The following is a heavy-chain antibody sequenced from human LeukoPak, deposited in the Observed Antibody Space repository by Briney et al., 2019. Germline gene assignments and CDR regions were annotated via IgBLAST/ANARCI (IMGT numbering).Heavy chain of an antibody. V-gene: IGHV4-59*08. CDR1: GVSISDFH. Sequence: SETLSLTCTVAGVSISDFHWSWLRQSPEKGLEWIGWITNSGDANYNPSLESRLAMSAETTKRQLSLRVTSVTDADTAVYYCARHVEHAAYFHHWGQGTLVTVSS. J-gene: IGHJ4*02. D-gene: IGHD1/OR15-1a*01. CDR3: ARHVEHAAYFHH. CDR2: ITNSGDA.